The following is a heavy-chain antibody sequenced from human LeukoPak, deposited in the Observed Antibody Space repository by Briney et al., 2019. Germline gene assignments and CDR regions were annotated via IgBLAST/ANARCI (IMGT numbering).Heavy chain of an antibody. V-gene: IGHV4-59*01. CDR2: IYYSGST. Sequence: SEALSLTCPVSGGSISSYYWSWIRQPPGKGLEWIGYIYYSGSTNYNPPLKSRVTISVDTSKNQFSLKLSSVTAADTAVYYCAAVDTAMAFDYWGQGTLVTVSS. D-gene: IGHD5-18*01. J-gene: IGHJ4*02. CDR3: AAVDTAMAFDY. CDR1: GGSISSYY.